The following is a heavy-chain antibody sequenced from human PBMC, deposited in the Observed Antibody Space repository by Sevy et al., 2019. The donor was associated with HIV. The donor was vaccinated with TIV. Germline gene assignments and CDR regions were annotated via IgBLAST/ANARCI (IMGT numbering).Heavy chain of an antibody. D-gene: IGHD3-10*01. CDR3: ARDMVRGVANDY. CDR1: GFTFSSYW. J-gene: IGHJ4*02. CDR2: INSDGSST. V-gene: IGHV3-74*01. Sequence: GGSLRLSCAASGFTFSSYWMHWVRQAPGKGLVWVSRINSDGSSTSYADSVKGRFTISRDNAKNTLYLQMNSLRAGDTAVYYCARDMVRGVANDYWGQGTLVTVSS.